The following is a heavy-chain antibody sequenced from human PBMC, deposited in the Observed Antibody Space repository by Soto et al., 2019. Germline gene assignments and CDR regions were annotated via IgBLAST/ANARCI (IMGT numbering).Heavy chain of an antibody. CDR1: GFTFSSYG. V-gene: IGHV3-33*01. J-gene: IGHJ6*02. CDR3: ARDHLVGATEDGMDV. CDR2: IWYDGSNK. Sequence: QVQLVESGGAVVQPGRSLRLSCAASGFTFSSYGMHWVRQAPGKGLEWVAVIWYDGSNKYYADSVKGRFTISRDNSKNTLYLQMNSLRAEDTAVYYCARDHLVGATEDGMDVWGQGTTVTVSS. D-gene: IGHD1-26*01.